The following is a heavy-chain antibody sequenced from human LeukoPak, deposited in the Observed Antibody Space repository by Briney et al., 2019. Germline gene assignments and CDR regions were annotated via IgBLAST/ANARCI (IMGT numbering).Heavy chain of an antibody. CDR3: ARSHGDSDYYDY. CDR1: RFTFSSYD. V-gene: IGHV3-48*03. D-gene: IGHD4-17*01. Sequence: GGSLRLSCAASRFTFSSYDMSWVRQAPGKGLERISYISGSGSAIYYADSVKGRFTISRDNAKNSLNLQMYSLRAEDTAVYYCARSHGDSDYYDYWGQGTLVTVSS. J-gene: IGHJ4*02. CDR2: ISGSGSAI.